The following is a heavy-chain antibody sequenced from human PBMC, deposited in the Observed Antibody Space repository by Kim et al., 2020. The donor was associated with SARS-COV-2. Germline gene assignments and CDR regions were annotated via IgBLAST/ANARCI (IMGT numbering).Heavy chain of an antibody. CDR3: ASQSARNEKSSGRRGLSAFDI. Sequence: SETLSLTCTVSGGSISSSSYYWGWIRQPPGKGLEWIGSIYYSGSTYYNPSLKSRVTISVDTSKNQFSLKLSSVTAADTAVYYCASQSARNEKSSGRRGLSAFDIWGQGTMVTVSS. V-gene: IGHV4-39*01. J-gene: IGHJ3*02. D-gene: IGHD3-10*01. CDR1: GGSISSSSYY. CDR2: IYYSGST.